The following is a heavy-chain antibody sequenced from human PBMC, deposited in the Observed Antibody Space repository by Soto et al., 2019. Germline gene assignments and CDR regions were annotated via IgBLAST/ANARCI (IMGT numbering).Heavy chain of an antibody. CDR1: GFTFSSYG. D-gene: IGHD4-17*01. V-gene: IGHV3-33*01. CDR2: IWYDGSNR. J-gene: IGHJ4*02. CDR3: STVTPSGPGDDY. Sequence: GSLRLSCAASGFTFSSYGMHWVRQAPGKGLEWVAVIWYDGSNRYYADSVKGRFTISRDNSKNTLYLQMNSLRAEDTAVYYCSTVTPSGPGDDYWGQGTLVTVSS.